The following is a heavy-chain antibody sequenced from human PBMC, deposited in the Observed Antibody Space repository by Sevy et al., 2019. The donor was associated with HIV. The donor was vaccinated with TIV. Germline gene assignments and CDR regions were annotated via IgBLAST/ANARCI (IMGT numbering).Heavy chain of an antibody. D-gene: IGHD2-8*01. CDR2: IGYDGSNK. CDR1: GFTPSTYG. CDR3: ARDPRMYGDYLLAYFDY. J-gene: IGHJ4*02. Sequence: PGGSLRLSCAASGFTPSTYGMHWVRQAPGKGLEWVAVIGYDGSNKYYADSVKGRFTISRDNSKNTLFLQMDSLRAEDTAVYYCARDPRMYGDYLLAYFDYWGQGTLVTVSS. V-gene: IGHV3-33*01.